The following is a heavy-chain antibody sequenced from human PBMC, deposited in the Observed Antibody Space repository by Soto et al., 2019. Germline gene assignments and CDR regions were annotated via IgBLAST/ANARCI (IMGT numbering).Heavy chain of an antibody. CDR2: IYYSGST. Sequence: SETLSLTCTVSGGSISSYYWSWIRQPPGKGLEWIGYIYYSGSTNYNPSLKSRVTISVDTSKNQFSRKLSSVTAADTAVYYCARVRYYDSSGYYPFDYWGQGTLVTVSS. V-gene: IGHV4-59*01. CDR3: ARVRYYDSSGYYPFDY. D-gene: IGHD3-22*01. CDR1: GGSISSYY. J-gene: IGHJ4*02.